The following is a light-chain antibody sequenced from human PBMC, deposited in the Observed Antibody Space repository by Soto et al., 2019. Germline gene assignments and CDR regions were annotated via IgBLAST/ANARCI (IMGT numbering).Light chain of an antibody. CDR2: NVS. CDR1: VSLVYSDGKIY. V-gene: IGKV2-30*01. J-gene: IGKJ2*01. Sequence: DDMMTQSPLSLPVTLGQPASISCRSSVSLVYSDGKIYVNWFQQRPGQSPRRLIYNVSNRDSGVPDRFSGSGSGTDFTLKISRVEAEDVGVYYCMQGTHWPYTFGQGTKLEIK. CDR3: MQGTHWPYT.